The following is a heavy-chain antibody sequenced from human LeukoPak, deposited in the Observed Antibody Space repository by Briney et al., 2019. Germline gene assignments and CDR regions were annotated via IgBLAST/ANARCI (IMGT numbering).Heavy chain of an antibody. V-gene: IGHV1-18*01. CDR2: IGTHTGNT. CDR1: GYSFNDYG. CDR3: ARDYFASGSSYVWFDP. Sequence: ASVKVSCKASGYSFNDYGISWVRQAPGQGLEWMGWIGTHTGNTKYAENLQGRVTLTTDTSMNTAYMELRSLRSDDTAVYYCARDYFASGSSYVWFDPWGQGTLVTVFS. D-gene: IGHD2-15*01. J-gene: IGHJ5*02.